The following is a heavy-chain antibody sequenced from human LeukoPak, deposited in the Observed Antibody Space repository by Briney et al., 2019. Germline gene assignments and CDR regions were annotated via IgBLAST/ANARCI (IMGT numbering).Heavy chain of an antibody. J-gene: IGHJ6*02. V-gene: IGHV3-23*01. CDR1: GVTFSSYA. D-gene: IGHD6-19*01. Sequence: GGSLRLSCVVSGVTFSSYAMSWVRQAPGKGLECVSIISASGDGTYYADSVKGRFTISRDNSKNTLFLQMNSLRAEDTAVYYCASDSSGWYYYYGMDVWGQGTTVTVSS. CDR2: ISASGDGT. CDR3: ASDSSGWYYYYGMDV.